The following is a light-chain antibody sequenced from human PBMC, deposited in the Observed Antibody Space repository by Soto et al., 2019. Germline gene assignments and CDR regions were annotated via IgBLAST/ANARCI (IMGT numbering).Light chain of an antibody. CDR2: KAS. CDR1: QSISSW. CDR3: QQYDYLPIT. V-gene: IGKV1-5*03. Sequence: DIQMTQSPSTLSASVGDRVTITCRASQSISSWLAWYQQKPGKAPKLLIYKASSLQSGVPSRFSGSGSGTEFTLTISSLQPDDFATYYCQQYDYLPITFGQGTRLEI. J-gene: IGKJ5*01.